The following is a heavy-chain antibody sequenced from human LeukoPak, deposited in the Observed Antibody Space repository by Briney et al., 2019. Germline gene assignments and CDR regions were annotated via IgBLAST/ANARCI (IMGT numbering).Heavy chain of an antibody. CDR1: GFTLSSYS. J-gene: IGHJ4*02. D-gene: IGHD2-15*01. Sequence: GSLRLSCAASGFTLSSYSMNWVRQAPGKGLEWVSSISSSSTYIYYADSVKGRFTVSRDNSKNTLFVQMNSLRAADTAVYYCARGGTLPDYWGQGTLVTVSS. CDR2: ISSSSTYI. V-gene: IGHV3-21*01. CDR3: ARGGTLPDY.